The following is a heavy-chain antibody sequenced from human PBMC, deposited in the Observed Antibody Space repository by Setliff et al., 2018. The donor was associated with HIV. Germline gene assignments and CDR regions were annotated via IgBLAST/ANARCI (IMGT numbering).Heavy chain of an antibody. CDR2: IYTSGTT. J-gene: IGHJ6*02. CDR3: ARNFWNGPPDYYYYGLDV. CDR1: GAPFSGFH. Sequence: SETLSLTCAVYGAPFSGFHWGWIRQSPGKGLEWIGRIYTSGTTNYNPSLKRRVTMSVDTSKNQFSLKLSSVTAADTAVYYCARNFWNGPPDYYYYGLDVWGQGTTVTVSS. D-gene: IGHD3-3*01. V-gene: IGHV4-59*10.